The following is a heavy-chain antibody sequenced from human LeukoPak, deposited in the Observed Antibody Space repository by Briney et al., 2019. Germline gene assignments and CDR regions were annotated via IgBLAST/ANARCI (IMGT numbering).Heavy chain of an antibody. D-gene: IGHD3-10*01. CDR3: VKDRTGTYTLDY. J-gene: IGHJ4*02. V-gene: IGHV3-30-3*01. CDR2: ISDDGSRQ. Sequence: GGSLRLSCSATGFTFSNYAIHWGRQAPGKGLEWVAFISDDGSRQHYADSVKGRFTISRDNSKNTLNLQMNSLRAEDTAVYYCVKDRTGTYTLDYWGQGTLVTVSS. CDR1: GFTFSNYA.